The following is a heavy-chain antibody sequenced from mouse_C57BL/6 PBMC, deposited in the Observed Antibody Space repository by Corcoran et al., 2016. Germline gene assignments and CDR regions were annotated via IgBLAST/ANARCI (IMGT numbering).Heavy chain of an antibody. V-gene: IGHV1-81*01. CDR3: ARLNEIYDGYYWFAY. J-gene: IGHJ3*01. CDR1: GYTFTSYG. D-gene: IGHD2-3*01. CDR2: IYPRSGNT. Sequence: QVQLQQSGAELARPGASVKLSCKASGYTFTSYGISWVKQRTGQGLEWIGEIYPRSGNTYYNEKFKGKATLTADKSSSTAYMELRSLTSEDSAVYFCARLNEIYDGYYWFAYWGQGTLVTVSA.